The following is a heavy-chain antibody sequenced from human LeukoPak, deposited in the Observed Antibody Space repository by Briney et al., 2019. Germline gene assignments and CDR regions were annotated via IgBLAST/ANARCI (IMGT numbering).Heavy chain of an antibody. J-gene: IGHJ4*02. CDR2: ISYDGRNK. Sequence: GGSLRLSCAASGFTFSTYNIHWVRQAPGKGLEWVAVISYDGRNKYYADSVKGRFTISRDNSKNTLYLQMNSLRAEDTAVYYCAKYLSGSFDYWGQGTLVTVSS. D-gene: IGHD3-22*01. CDR1: GFTFSTYN. V-gene: IGHV3-30*18. CDR3: AKYLSGSFDY.